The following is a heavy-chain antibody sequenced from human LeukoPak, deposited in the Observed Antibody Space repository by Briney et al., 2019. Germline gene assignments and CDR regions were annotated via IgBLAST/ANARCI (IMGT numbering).Heavy chain of an antibody. V-gene: IGHV3-23*01. CDR1: GFTFSSYG. J-gene: IGHJ4*02. CDR2: ISGSGGST. Sequence: GGSLRLSCAASGFTFSSYGMSWVRQAPGKGLEWVSAISGSGGSTYYADSVKGRFTISRDNAKNSLYLQMNSLRAEDTAVYYCASGIRDIVVVVAAAFDYWGQGTLVTVSS. CDR3: ASGIRDIVVVVAAAFDY. D-gene: IGHD2-15*01.